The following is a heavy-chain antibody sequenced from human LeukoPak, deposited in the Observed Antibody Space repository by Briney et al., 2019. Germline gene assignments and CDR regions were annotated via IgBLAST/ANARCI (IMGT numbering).Heavy chain of an antibody. CDR1: GFTFSRFW. CDR3: ARGHPVGNDP. J-gene: IGHJ5*02. CDR2: IKQDGSEK. V-gene: IGHV3-7*01. Sequence: GGSLRLSCAASGFTFSRFWMSWVRQAPGKGLEWVANIKQDGSEKYYVDSVTGRFTISRDNAKNSLYLQMNSLRAEDTAVYYCARGHPVGNDPWGQGTLVTVSS. D-gene: IGHD1-26*01.